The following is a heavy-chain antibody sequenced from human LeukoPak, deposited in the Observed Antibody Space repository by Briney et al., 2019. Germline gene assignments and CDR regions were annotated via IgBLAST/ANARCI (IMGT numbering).Heavy chain of an antibody. V-gene: IGHV3-23*01. D-gene: IGHD6-13*01. CDR1: GFTFSSYG. J-gene: IGHJ5*02. Sequence: PGGSLRLSCAASGFTFSSYGMSWVRQAPGKGLEWVSAISGSGGSTYYADSVEGRFTISRDNAKNSLYLQMNSLRAEDTAVYYCARDRIAAVGNWFDPWGQGTLVTVSS. CDR3: ARDRIAAVGNWFDP. CDR2: ISGSGGST.